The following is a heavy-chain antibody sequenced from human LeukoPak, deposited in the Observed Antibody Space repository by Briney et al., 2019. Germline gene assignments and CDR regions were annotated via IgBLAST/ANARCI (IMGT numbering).Heavy chain of an antibody. CDR3: ARGGSEFDY. Sequence: PGGSLRLSCAVSGVTVSSNYMSWVRQAPGKGLEWVSAIYTGGSTHYADSVKGRFTISRDNAKNTLYLQMDGLRAEDTAVYYCARGGSEFDYWGQGTLVTVSS. CDR2: IYTGGST. CDR1: GVTVSSNY. D-gene: IGHD3-10*01. V-gene: IGHV3-53*01. J-gene: IGHJ4*02.